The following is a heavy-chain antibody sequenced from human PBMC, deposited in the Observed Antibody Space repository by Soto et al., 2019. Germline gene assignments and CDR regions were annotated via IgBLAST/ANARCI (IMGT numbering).Heavy chain of an antibody. V-gene: IGHV3-33*01. CDR1: GFIFSSYG. D-gene: IGHD5-12*01. CDR2: IWYDGSNK. J-gene: IGHJ4*02. CDR3: ARDQRYGATYGGYEY. Sequence: GGSLRLSCVASGFIFSSYGMHWVRQAPGKGLEWVALIWYDGSNKNYADPVKGRFTISRDNSKNTLYLQMNSLRAEDTAVYYCARDQRYGATYGGYEYWGQGTLVTVSS.